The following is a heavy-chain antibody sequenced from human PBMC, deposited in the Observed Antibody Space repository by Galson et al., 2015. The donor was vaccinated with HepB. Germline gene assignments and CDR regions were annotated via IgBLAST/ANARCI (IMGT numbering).Heavy chain of an antibody. Sequence: TLSLTCTVSGGSTNSGDYYWTWIRQPPGKGLEWIGYIYYSGTFYYSPSLQSRVAISLDTSKNQFSLRLNSVTAADTAVYYCARSLGDLNGSQHMDVWGEGTTVTVSS. J-gene: IGHJ6*03. D-gene: IGHD2-21*01. CDR2: IYYSGTF. V-gene: IGHV4-30-4*01. CDR3: ARSLGDLNGSQHMDV. CDR1: GGSTNSGDYY.